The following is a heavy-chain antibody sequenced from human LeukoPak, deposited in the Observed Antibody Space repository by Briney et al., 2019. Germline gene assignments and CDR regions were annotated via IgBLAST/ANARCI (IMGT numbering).Heavy chain of an antibody. D-gene: IGHD3-16*01. Sequence: PGGSLRLSCAASRVAVSSNFLSWGRQAPGKGLEWVSTIYSDGTTYYADSVKGRFTISRHNSKNTLYLQMNSLRAEDTAVYYCASAGYASWFDPWGQGTLVTVSS. J-gene: IGHJ5*02. CDR1: RVAVSSNF. CDR2: IYSDGTT. V-gene: IGHV3-53*04. CDR3: ASAGYASWFDP.